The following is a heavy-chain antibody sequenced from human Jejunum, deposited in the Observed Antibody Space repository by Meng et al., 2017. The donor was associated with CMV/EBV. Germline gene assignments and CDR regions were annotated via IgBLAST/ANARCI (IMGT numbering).Heavy chain of an antibody. CDR1: GFSFSDYG. V-gene: IGHV3-23*01. CDR2: ISVSGGNT. CDR3: VKYNGASRVFEY. Sequence: CARSGFSFSDYGMSWVRQAPGKGLEWVSTISVSGGNTLYADSVKGRFTISRDNSKNTVYLQVNSLRAEDTAIYYCVKYNGASRVFEYWGQGTLVTVSS. J-gene: IGHJ4*02. D-gene: IGHD1-1*01.